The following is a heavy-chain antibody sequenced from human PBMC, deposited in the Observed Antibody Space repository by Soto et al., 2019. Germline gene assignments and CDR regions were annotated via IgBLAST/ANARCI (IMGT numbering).Heavy chain of an antibody. CDR1: GGSFSGYY. V-gene: IGHV4-34*01. D-gene: IGHD6-19*01. J-gene: IGHJ3*02. CDR3: ARSREQWLVDAFDI. Sequence: SETLSITCAVYGGSFSGYYWSWIRQSPGKGLEWIGEVNPTGSTKYNPSLKSRVTISVDTSKNQFSLNLNSVTAADTALYYCARSREQWLVDAFDIWGQGTMVTVSS. CDR2: VNPTGST.